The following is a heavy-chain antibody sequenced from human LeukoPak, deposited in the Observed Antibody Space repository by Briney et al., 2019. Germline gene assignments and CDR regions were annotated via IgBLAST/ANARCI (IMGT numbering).Heavy chain of an antibody. J-gene: IGHJ3*02. Sequence: VAAVTVSFKGTGGTFISYAISWVGQARGQGREGMGGMIPMFGTANYAQKFQGRVTITADKSTSTAYMELSSLRSEDTAVYYCARGGPGIAAAGYAFDIWGQGTMVTVSS. CDR2: MIPMFGTA. CDR3: ARGGPGIAAAGYAFDI. D-gene: IGHD6-13*01. CDR1: GGTFISYA. V-gene: IGHV1-69*06.